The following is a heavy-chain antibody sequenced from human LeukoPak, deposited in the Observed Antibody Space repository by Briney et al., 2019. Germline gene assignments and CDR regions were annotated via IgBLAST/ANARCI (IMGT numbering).Heavy chain of an antibody. J-gene: IGHJ4*02. Sequence: EPGGSLRLSCAASGFTFSDAWMSWVRQAPGKGLEWIGHIKSKAGRETTDYAAPVKGRFTISRDDSKNTLYLQMNSLKTEDTAVYYCTTEAPWYSSGRGWSDYWGQGTLVTVSS. CDR3: TTEAPWYSSGRGWSDY. V-gene: IGHV3-15*01. CDR1: GFTFSDAW. D-gene: IGHD6-19*01. CDR2: IKSKAGRETT.